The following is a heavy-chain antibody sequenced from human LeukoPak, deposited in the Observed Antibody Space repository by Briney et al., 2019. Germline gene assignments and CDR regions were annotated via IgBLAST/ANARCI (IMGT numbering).Heavy chain of an antibody. D-gene: IGHD3-16*02. Sequence: ASVKVSCKASGYTFTSYGISWVRQAPGQGLERMGWISAYNGNTNYAQKLQGGVTMTTDTSTSTAYMELRSLRSDDTAVYYCARDRVTYDYVWGSYRFGYFDYWGQGTLVTVSS. CDR2: ISAYNGNT. CDR3: ARDRVTYDYVWGSYRFGYFDY. CDR1: GYTFTSYG. V-gene: IGHV1-18*01. J-gene: IGHJ4*02.